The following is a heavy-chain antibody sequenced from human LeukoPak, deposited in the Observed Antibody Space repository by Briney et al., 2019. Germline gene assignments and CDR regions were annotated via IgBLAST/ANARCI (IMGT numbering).Heavy chain of an antibody. CDR1: GGSISSGGYY. J-gene: IGHJ4*02. D-gene: IGHD3-10*01. Sequence: SETLSLTCTVSGGSISSGGYYWSWIRQHPGKGLEWIGYIYYSGSTYYNPSLKSRVTISVDTSKNQFSRKLSSVTAADTAVYYCARVGGSGSYPLDYWGQGTLVTVSS. V-gene: IGHV4-31*03. CDR3: ARVGGSGSYPLDY. CDR2: IYYSGST.